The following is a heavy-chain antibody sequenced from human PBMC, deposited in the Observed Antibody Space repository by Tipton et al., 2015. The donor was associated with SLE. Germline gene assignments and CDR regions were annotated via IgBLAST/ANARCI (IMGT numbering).Heavy chain of an antibody. CDR2: MYQSGIT. Sequence: TLSLTCAVSGQSITSGHYWGWIRQPPGKGLEWISSMYQSGITYYNPSLKRRVTISLDTSKNQFSLRLNSVTAADTAVYYCARPSFYGMDVWGQGTTVTVSS. CDR3: ARPSFYGMDV. V-gene: IGHV4-38-2*01. J-gene: IGHJ6*02. D-gene: IGHD2-2*01. CDR1: GQSITSGHY.